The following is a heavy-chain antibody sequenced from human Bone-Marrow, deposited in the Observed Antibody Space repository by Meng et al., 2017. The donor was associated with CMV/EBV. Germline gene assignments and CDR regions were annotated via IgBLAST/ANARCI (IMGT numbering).Heavy chain of an antibody. Sequence: ASVKVSCKASGYTFTGYYMHWVRQAPGQGLEWMGWINPNSGGTNYAQKFQGRVTMTRDTSISTAYMELSRLRSDDTAVYYCARVRKKSDSTSLSYFDYWGQGTRV. CDR3: ARVRKKSDSTSLSYFDY. V-gene: IGHV1-2*02. J-gene: IGHJ4*02. D-gene: IGHD2-2*01. CDR2: INPNSGGT. CDR1: GYTFTGYY.